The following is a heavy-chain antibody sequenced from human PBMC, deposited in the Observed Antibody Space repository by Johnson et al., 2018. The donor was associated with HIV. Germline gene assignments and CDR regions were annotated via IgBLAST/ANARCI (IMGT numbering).Heavy chain of an antibody. CDR1: GFTFSSYD. Sequence: ASGFTFSSYDMHWVRQATGKGLEWVSAIGTAGDTYYPGSVKGRFTISRENAKNSLYLQMNSLRAGDTAVYYCARGRDSSGFNDAFDIWGQGTMVTVSS. CDR2: IGTAGDT. CDR3: ARGRDSSGFNDAFDI. D-gene: IGHD3-22*01. V-gene: IGHV3-13*01. J-gene: IGHJ3*02.